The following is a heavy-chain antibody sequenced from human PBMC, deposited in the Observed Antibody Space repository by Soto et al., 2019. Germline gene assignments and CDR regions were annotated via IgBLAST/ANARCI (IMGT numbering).Heavy chain of an antibody. CDR3: TTWFYYDTTGAAY. CDR2: IKSRTDGGTT. V-gene: IGHV3-15*07. Sequence: PGGSLRLSCAASGFTFSNAWMNWVRQAPGKGLEWVGRIKSRTDGGTTDYAAPVKGRFTISRDDSKTTLYPQMNSLKTENTAVYYCTTWFYYDTTGAAYWGQGTLVTVSS. J-gene: IGHJ4*02. CDR1: GFTFSNAW. D-gene: IGHD3-22*01.